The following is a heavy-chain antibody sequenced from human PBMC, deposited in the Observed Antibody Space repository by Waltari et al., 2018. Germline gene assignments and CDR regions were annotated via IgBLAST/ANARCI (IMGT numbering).Heavy chain of an antibody. Sequence: QVQLVQSGAEVRKPGASVTVSCKVSGYSPSELSMHWVRQAPGKGLEWVGGLDPEDEETVYAQKFQGRVTMTEDTSTDTAYMELSSLRSDDTAVYYCTTDIMLRVFSNVWGQGTTVTVSS. D-gene: IGHD3-10*01. J-gene: IGHJ6*02. CDR2: LDPEDEET. CDR1: GYSPSELS. CDR3: TTDIMLRVFSNV. V-gene: IGHV1-24*01.